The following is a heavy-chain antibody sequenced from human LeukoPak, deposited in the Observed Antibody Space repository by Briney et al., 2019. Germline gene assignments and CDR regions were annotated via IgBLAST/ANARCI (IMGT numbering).Heavy chain of an antibody. CDR2: IIPIFGTA. Sequence: SVKVSCKASGGTFSSYAISWVRQAPGQGLEWMGGIIPIFGTANYAQKFQGRVTITADESTSTAYMELSSLRSEDTAVYYCARDSGSGEYWSDPWGQGTLVTVSS. V-gene: IGHV1-69*01. J-gene: IGHJ5*02. D-gene: IGHD6-19*01. CDR1: GGTFSSYA. CDR3: ARDSGSGEYWSDP.